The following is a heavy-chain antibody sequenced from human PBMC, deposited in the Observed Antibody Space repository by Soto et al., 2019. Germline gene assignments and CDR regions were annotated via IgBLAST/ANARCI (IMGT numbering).Heavy chain of an antibody. D-gene: IGHD1-26*01. J-gene: IGHJ4*02. V-gene: IGHV1-24*01. CDR3: ATLSPRWELPYLFDY. CDR1: GYTLTELS. CDR2: FDPEDGET. Sequence: ASVKVSCKVSGYTLTELSMHWVRQAPGKGLEWMGGFDPEDGETIYAQKFQGRVTMTEDTSTDTAYMELSSLRSEDTAVYYCATLSPRWELPYLFDYWGQGTLVTVSS.